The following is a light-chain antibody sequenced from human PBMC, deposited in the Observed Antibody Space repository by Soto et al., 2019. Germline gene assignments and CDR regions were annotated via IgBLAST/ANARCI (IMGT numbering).Light chain of an antibody. CDR2: GAS. V-gene: IGKV3-15*01. J-gene: IGKJ4*01. Sequence: EIVMTQSPATLSLSPGDRATLSCRASQTISNNLAWYHQRPGQPPRLLIYGASTRAPSVPARLSSIASGTEFTLHVSSLESEDVGVYYCQQYYNSPPLTFGGGTRVEIK. CDR3: QQYYNSPPLT. CDR1: QTISNN.